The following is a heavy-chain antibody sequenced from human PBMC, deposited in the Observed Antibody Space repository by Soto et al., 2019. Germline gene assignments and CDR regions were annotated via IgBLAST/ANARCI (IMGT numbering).Heavy chain of an antibody. V-gene: IGHV1-18*01. CDR1: GYTFTNFG. CDR2: ISAFNGHT. Sequence: QVPLVQSGTEVKKPGASVKVSCKTSGYTFTNFGISWVRQAPGQGLEWMGWISAFNGHTHHAQKFQGRVTLTTDTSTTTAFLELRSMRSDDTAAYYCAREPPRATAGLNYFDPWGQGTLVSVSS. D-gene: IGHD6-13*01. CDR3: AREPPRATAGLNYFDP. J-gene: IGHJ5*02.